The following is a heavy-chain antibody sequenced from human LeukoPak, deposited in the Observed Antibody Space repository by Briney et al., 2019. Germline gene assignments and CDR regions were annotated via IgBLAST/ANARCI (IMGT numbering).Heavy chain of an antibody. V-gene: IGHV3-74*01. Sequence: GGSLRLSCTASGFTFSNYAMSWVRQAPGKGLVWVSRINSDGSSTSYADSVKGRFTISRDNAKNTLYLQMNSLRAEDTAVYYCARGLGYFDYWGQGTLVTVSS. CDR1: GFTFSNYA. CDR2: INSDGSST. J-gene: IGHJ4*02. CDR3: ARGLGYFDY.